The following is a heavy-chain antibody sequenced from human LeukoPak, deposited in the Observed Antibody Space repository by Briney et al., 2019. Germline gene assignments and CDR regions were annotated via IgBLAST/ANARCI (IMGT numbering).Heavy chain of an antibody. J-gene: IGHJ4*02. D-gene: IGHD2-2*01. CDR2: ISGRDGST. CDR3: AKESLRVVPSATFDY. Sequence: GGSLRLSCAASGFSFSSYAMSWVRQAPGKGLEWVSGISGRDGSTYYADSVKGRFTISRDISKNTLYLQMHSLRAEDTAVYYCAKESLRVVPSATFDYWGQGTLVTVSS. CDR1: GFSFSSYA. V-gene: IGHV3-23*01.